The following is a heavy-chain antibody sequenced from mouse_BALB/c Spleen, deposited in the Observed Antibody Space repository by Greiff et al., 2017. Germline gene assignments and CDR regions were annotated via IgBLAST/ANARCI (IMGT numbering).Heavy chain of an antibody. D-gene: IGHD1-1*01. J-gene: IGHJ2*01. CDR2: ISSGGST. Sequence: EVQLQQSGGGLVKPGGSLKLSCAASGFTFSSYAMSWVRQTPEKRLEWVASISSGGSTYYPDSVKGRFTISRDNARNILYLQMSSLRSEDTAMYYCARDYYGSSYFDYWGQGTTLTVSS. CDR3: ARDYYGSSYFDY. V-gene: IGHV5-6-5*01. CDR1: GFTFSSYA.